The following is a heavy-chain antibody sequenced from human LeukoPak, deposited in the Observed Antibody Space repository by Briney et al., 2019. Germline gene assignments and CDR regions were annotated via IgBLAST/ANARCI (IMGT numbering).Heavy chain of an antibody. V-gene: IGHV1-69*01. CDR3: AREVGYYDSSGTEVDAFDI. J-gene: IGHJ3*02. D-gene: IGHD3-22*01. Sequence: ASVKVSCKASGGTFISYAISWVRQAPGQGLEWMGGIIPIFGTANYAQKFQGRVTITADESTSTAYMELSSLRSEDTAVYYCAREVGYYDSSGTEVDAFDIWGQGTMVTVSS. CDR2: IIPIFGTA. CDR1: GGTFISYA.